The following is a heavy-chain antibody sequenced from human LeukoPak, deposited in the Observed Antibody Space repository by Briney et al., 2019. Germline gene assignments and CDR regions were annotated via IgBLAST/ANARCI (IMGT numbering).Heavy chain of an antibody. J-gene: IGHJ4*02. CDR1: GGTFSSYA. CDR3: AKDSALWFGVPDLQYFDY. V-gene: IGHV1-69*04. CDR2: IIPILGIA. D-gene: IGHD3-10*01. Sequence: SVKVSCKASGGTFSSYAISWVRQAHGQGLEWKGRIIPILGIANYAQKFQGRVTITADKSTSTAYMELSSLRSEDTAVYSCAKDSALWFGVPDLQYFDYWGQGTLVTVSS.